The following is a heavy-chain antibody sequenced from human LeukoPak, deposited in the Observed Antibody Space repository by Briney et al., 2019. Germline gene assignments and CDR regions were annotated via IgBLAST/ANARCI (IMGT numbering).Heavy chain of an antibody. D-gene: IGHD6-19*01. Sequence: SETLSLTCTVSGGSISSYYWSWIRQPPGKGLEWIGYIYYSGSTNYNPSLKSRVTISVDTSKNQFSLKLSSVTAADTAVYYCARTSSSGWSSSGWYNWFDPWGQGTLVTVSS. CDR2: IYYSGST. CDR3: ARTSSSGWSSSGWYNWFDP. J-gene: IGHJ5*02. V-gene: IGHV4-59*01. CDR1: GGSISSYY.